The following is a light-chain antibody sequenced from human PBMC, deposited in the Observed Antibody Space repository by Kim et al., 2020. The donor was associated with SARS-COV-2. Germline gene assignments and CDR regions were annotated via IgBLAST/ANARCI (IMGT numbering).Light chain of an antibody. V-gene: IGKV3-15*01. CDR3: QQYSVWHSKWT. J-gene: IGKJ1*01. CDR1: QSVSKS. Sequence: PGENDTLSGRASQSVSKSMAWVQQKPGQTARHVMYGASIRANGVPTRCSGSGAGTDFTPTINGLQSEDYAVYYSQQYSVWHSKWTFGQGTKVDIK. CDR2: GAS.